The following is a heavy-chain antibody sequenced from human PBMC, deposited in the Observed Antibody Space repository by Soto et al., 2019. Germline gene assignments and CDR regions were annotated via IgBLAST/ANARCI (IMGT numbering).Heavy chain of an antibody. CDR3: VRVGRVGGY. V-gene: IGHV3-7*03. J-gene: IGHJ4*02. CDR1: GFTFSNYW. Sequence: VQLVESGGGLVQPGGSLRLSCAASGFTFSNYWMSWVRQAPGKGLEWVANIKEDGSEKYYVDSVKGRFTISRDNAKNSLYRQMNSLRAEDTAVYYCVRVGRVGGYWGQGTLVTVSS. D-gene: IGHD3-16*01. CDR2: IKEDGSEK.